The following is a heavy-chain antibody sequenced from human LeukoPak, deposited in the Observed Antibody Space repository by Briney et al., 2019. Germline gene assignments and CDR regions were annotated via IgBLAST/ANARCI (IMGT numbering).Heavy chain of an antibody. Sequence: PSETLSLTCTVSGGSIISYYWTWIRQPPGKGLEWIGYIYHTGSTKYNPSLKSRVTISVDTSKNQFSLKLSSVTAADTAVYYCARDGRGYSYGVGFDPWGQGTLVTVSS. V-gene: IGHV4-59*01. CDR3: ARDGRGYSYGVGFDP. D-gene: IGHD5-18*01. CDR2: IYHTGST. J-gene: IGHJ5*02. CDR1: GGSIISYY.